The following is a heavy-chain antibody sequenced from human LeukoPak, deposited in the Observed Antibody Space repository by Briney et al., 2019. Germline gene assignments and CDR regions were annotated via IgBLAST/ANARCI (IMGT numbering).Heavy chain of an antibody. Sequence: ASVKVSCKASGYTFTSYDINWVRQATGQGLEWMGWMNPNSGNTGYAQKFQGRVTMTRNTSISTAYMELSSLRSEDTAVYYCARTRRYSGHDYWGLGFWGQGTLVTVSS. CDR2: MNPNSGNT. CDR3: ARTRRYSGHDYWGLGF. J-gene: IGHJ4*02. CDR1: GYTFTSYD. V-gene: IGHV1-8*01. D-gene: IGHD5-12*01.